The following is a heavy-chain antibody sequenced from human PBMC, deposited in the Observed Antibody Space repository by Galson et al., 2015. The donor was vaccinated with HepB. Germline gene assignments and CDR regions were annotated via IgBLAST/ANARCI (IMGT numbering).Heavy chain of an antibody. D-gene: IGHD6-13*01. J-gene: IGHJ4*02. V-gene: IGHV1-8*01. CDR2: MNPNSGNT. CDR1: GYTFTSYD. Sequence: SVKVSCKASGYTFTSYDINWVRQATGQGLEWMGWMNPNSGNTGYAQKFQGRVTMTRNTSISTAYMELSSLRSEDTAVYYCARDFDGIAAAGADYWGQGTLVTVSS. CDR3: ARDFDGIAAAGADY.